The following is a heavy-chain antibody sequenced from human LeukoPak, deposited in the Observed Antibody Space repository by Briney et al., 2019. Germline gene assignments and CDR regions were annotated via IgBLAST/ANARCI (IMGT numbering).Heavy chain of an antibody. CDR1: GGSFSGYY. D-gene: IGHD6-13*01. V-gene: IGHV4-34*01. CDR3: ARVDSSNWYEYRGYFDY. CDR2: INHSGST. Sequence: SETLSLTCAVYGGSFSGYYWSWIRQPPGKGLEWIGEINHSGSTNYNPSLKSRVTISVDTSKNQFSLKLSSVTAADTAVYYCARVDSSNWYEYRGYFDYWGQGTLVTVSS. J-gene: IGHJ4*02.